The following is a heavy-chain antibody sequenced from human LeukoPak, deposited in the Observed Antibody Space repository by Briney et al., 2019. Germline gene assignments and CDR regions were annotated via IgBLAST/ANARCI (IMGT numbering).Heavy chain of an antibody. D-gene: IGHD1-26*01. CDR3: ARYRDGSAFDI. CDR1: GFSLSTYE. V-gene: IGHV3-48*03. J-gene: IGHJ3*02. Sequence: GSLRLSCAASGFSLSTYEMNWVRQAPGKGLEWVSYISSSARTRYYADSVKGRFTISRDNHKNSMYLQMNSLRADDPAVYYCARYRDGSAFDIWGQGTMVTVSS. CDR2: ISSSARTR.